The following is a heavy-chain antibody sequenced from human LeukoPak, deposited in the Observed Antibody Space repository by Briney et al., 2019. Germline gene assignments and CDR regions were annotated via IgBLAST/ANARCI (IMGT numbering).Heavy chain of an antibody. CDR3: ARLNSSDQRVFDY. V-gene: IGHV3-74*01. D-gene: IGHD2-21*01. Sequence: GGSLRLSCAASGFTFSSYWMHWVRQAPGKGLVWVSRINSAGSSTTYADSVKGRFTISRDNAKNTLYLQMNSLRAEDTAVYYCARLNSSDQRVFDYWGQGTLVSVSS. CDR1: GFTFSSYW. CDR2: INSAGSST. J-gene: IGHJ4*02.